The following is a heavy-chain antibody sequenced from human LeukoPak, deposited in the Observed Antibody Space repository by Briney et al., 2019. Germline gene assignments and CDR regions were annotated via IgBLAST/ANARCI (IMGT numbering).Heavy chain of an antibody. CDR3: ASLYSTNYYYSMDV. D-gene: IGHD6-13*01. CDR2: INDDGSDT. CDR1: GFTFKLYW. V-gene: IGHV3-74*01. Sequence: PGGSLRLSCAVSGFTFKLYWMHWVRQAPGKGPVWVSRINDDGSDTTYADSVKGRFTISRDNAKNTLYLQMNSLRAEDTAVYYCASLYSTNYYYSMDVWGQGTTVTVSS. J-gene: IGHJ6*02.